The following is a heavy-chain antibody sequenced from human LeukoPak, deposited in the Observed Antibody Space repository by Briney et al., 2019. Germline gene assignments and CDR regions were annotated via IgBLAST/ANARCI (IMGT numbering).Heavy chain of an antibody. D-gene: IGHD3-22*01. V-gene: IGHV3-30*02. Sequence: GGSLRLSCAASGFTFSSYGMHWVRQAPGKGLEWVAFIRYDGSNKYYADSVKGRFTISRDNSKNTLYLQMNSLKTEDTAVYYCTRDRHNNNYDRRRPDYWGQGTLVTVSS. J-gene: IGHJ4*02. CDR1: GFTFSSYG. CDR3: TRDRHNNNYDRRRPDY. CDR2: IRYDGSNK.